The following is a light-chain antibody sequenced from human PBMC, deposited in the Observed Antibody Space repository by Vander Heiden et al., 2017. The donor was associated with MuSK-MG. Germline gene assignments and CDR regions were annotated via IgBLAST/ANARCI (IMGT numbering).Light chain of an antibody. V-gene: IGLV2-23*02. CDR2: SVK. J-gene: IGLJ3*02. CDR3: CSYAGRSTSM. CDR1: SSDVGRYYL. Sequence: QSALTQPAFVSGSPGQSITISRTGTSSDVGRYYLFSWYQQHSAVAPKPIPYSVKKRPAGVSNRFSASKSGNTACLTIAGLQGEDGAQYHCCSYAGRSTSMFGGGTKLTVL.